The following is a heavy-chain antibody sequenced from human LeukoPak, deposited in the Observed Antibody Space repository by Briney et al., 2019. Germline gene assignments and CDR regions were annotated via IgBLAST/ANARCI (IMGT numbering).Heavy chain of an antibody. V-gene: IGHV3-21*06. Sequence: GGSLRLSCAASGFRLSHQSMNWVRQAPGKGLEWVSSISSSGSYVYYADSVKGRFTISRDNAKNSLYLEMNSLRAEDTAVYYCAKAAVLWFGELLSYYYMDVWGKGTTVTVSS. J-gene: IGHJ6*03. D-gene: IGHD3-10*01. CDR2: ISSSGSYV. CDR3: AKAAVLWFGELLSYYYMDV. CDR1: GFRLSHQS.